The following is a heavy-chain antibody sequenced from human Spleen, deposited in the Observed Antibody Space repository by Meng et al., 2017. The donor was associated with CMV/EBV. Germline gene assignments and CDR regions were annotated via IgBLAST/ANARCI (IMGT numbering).Heavy chain of an antibody. V-gene: IGHV1-2*02. CDR2: INPNGGVR. CDR1: GYTFTGFY. CDR3: ARDLYSSGWESNLDY. D-gene: IGHD6-19*01. J-gene: IGHJ4*02. Sequence: ASVKVSCKASGYTFTGFYIHWVRQAPGQGPEWLGWINPNGGVRKYAQKFQGRVTMTRDTSISTAYMDLSRLRSDDTAVYYCARDLYSSGWESNLDYSGQGTLVTVSS.